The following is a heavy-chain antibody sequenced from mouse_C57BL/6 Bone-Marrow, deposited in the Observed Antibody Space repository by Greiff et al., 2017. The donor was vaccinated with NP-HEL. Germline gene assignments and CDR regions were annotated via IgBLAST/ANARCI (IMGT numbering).Heavy chain of an antibody. Sequence: QVQLKQSGPGLVAPSQSLSITCTVSGFSLTSYGVHWVRQPPGKGLEWLVVIWSDGSTTYNSALKSRLSISKDNSKSQVFLKMNSLQTDDTAMYYCARHYYDLLYAMDYWGQGTSVTVSS. V-gene: IGHV2-6-1*01. CDR2: IWSDGST. CDR1: GFSLTSYG. D-gene: IGHD2-4*01. CDR3: ARHYYDLLYAMDY. J-gene: IGHJ4*01.